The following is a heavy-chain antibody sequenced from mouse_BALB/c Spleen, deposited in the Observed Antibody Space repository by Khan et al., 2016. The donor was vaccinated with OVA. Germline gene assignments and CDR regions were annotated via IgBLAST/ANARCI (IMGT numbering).Heavy chain of an antibody. CDR1: GFTFSSYT. CDR3: TGTSTSEYDYSMDY. V-gene: IGHV5-12-2*01. CDR2: ISNGGSSA. Sequence: EVELVESGGDLVQTGGSLKLSCAASGFTFSSYTMSWVRQTPEKRLEWVAFISNGGSSAYYPDTVKGRFTISRDNAKNTLYLQMSGLMSVNTAMYYCTGTSTSEYDYSMDYWGQGTSVTVSS. J-gene: IGHJ4*01. D-gene: IGHD2-1*01.